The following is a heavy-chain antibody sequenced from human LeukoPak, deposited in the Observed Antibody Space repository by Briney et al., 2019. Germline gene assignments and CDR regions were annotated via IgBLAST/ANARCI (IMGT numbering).Heavy chain of an antibody. V-gene: IGHV3-53*04. CDR3: AGGSVLMVYYA. J-gene: IGHJ4*02. Sequence: PGGSLRLSCAASGFTVSSNYMTWVRQAPGKGLEWVSLIYSNGTTYYADSVKGRFTISRHNSKNTLYLQMNSLRVEDTAVYYCAGGSVLMVYYAWGQGTLVTVSS. D-gene: IGHD2-8*01. CDR1: GFTVSSNY. CDR2: IYSNGTT.